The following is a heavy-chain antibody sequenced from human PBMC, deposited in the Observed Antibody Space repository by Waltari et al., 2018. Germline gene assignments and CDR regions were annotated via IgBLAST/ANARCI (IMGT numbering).Heavy chain of an antibody. Sequence: VLLQESAPGLVTSSATLPPTSAVSGYSISSGYYWGWIRQPPGKGLEWIGSIYHSGDSNCNPSLKGRVTIAVDTSKDKFSLKLSSVTAADTAVYYCARDTSGYSYGYSIYDRYYYGMDVWGQGTTVTVSS. CDR1: GYSISSGYY. J-gene: IGHJ6*02. D-gene: IGHD5-18*01. V-gene: IGHV4-38-2*02. CDR2: IYHSGDS. CDR3: ARDTSGYSYGYSIYDRYYYGMDV.